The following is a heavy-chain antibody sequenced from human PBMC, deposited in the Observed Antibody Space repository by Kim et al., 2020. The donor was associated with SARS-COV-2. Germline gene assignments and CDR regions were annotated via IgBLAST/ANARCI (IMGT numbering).Heavy chain of an antibody. CDR1: GLSFSSYG. Sequence: GGSLRLSCAASGLSFSSYGMTWVRQAPGKGLEWVSSIRGSGGDTYYADSVKGRFTISRDNSKNTLYLQMNSLGAEDTALYFYARDPNGDYIGTFDIWGRGTMVTVSS. CDR3: ARDPNGDYIGTFDI. CDR2: IRGSGGDT. J-gene: IGHJ3*02. D-gene: IGHD4-17*01. V-gene: IGHV3-23*01.